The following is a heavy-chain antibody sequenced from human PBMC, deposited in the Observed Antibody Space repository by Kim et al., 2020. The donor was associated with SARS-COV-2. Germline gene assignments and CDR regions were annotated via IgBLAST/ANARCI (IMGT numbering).Heavy chain of an antibody. CDR3: ARDQAVAGIMWWFDP. Sequence: ASVKVSCKTSGYTFTDYAIHWVRQAPGQRLEWMGRITAVNGNTEYSQKFQGRVTIARDTSASTAYMELSSLRSEDTAVYYCARDQAVAGIMWWFDPWGQGTLVTVSS. CDR2: ITAVNGNT. V-gene: IGHV1-3*01. D-gene: IGHD6-19*01. J-gene: IGHJ5*02. CDR1: GYTFTDYA.